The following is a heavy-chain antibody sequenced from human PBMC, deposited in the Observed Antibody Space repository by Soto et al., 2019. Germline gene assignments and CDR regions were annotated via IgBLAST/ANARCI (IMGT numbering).Heavy chain of an antibody. CDR1: GFTFSSYG. V-gene: IGHV3-30*18. Sequence: GGSLRLSCAASGFTFSSYGMHWVRQAPGKGLEWVAVISYDGSNKYYAESVKGRFTISRDNSKNTLYLQLNSLRAEDTAVYYCAKDRSRALDDAFDIWGQGTMVTVSS. CDR2: ISYDGSNK. CDR3: AKDRSRALDDAFDI. J-gene: IGHJ3*02.